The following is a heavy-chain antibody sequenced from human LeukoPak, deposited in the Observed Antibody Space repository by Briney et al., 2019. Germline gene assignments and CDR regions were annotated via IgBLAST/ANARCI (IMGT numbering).Heavy chain of an antibody. CDR3: ARALYGSGSLHFDY. CDR1: GYTFTSYD. J-gene: IGHJ4*02. CDR2: MNPNSGNT. D-gene: IGHD3-10*01. Sequence: ASVKVSCKASGYTFTSYDINWVRQATGQGLEWMGWMNPNSGNTGYAQKFQGRVTMTRYTSISTAYMELSSLRSEDTAVYYCARALYGSGSLHFDYWGQGTLVTVS. V-gene: IGHV1-8*01.